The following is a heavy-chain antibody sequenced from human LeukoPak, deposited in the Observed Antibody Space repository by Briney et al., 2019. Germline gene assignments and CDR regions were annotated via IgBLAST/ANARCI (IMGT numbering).Heavy chain of an antibody. D-gene: IGHD3-10*02. Sequence: GRSPRLSCAASGFTFSSYSMNWVRQAPGKGLEWVSSISSSSSYIYYADSVKGRFTISRDNAKNSLYLQMNSLRAEDTAVYYCAELGITMIGGVWGKGTTVTISS. J-gene: IGHJ6*04. CDR1: GFTFSSYS. CDR2: ISSSSSYI. V-gene: IGHV3-21*01. CDR3: AELGITMIGGV.